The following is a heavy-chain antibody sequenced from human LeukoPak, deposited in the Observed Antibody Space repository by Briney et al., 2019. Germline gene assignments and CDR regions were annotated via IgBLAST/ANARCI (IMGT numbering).Heavy chain of an antibody. D-gene: IGHD3-22*01. CDR3: ARGGYYYDSSGYSFDY. CDR1: GGSISSSSYY. J-gene: IGHJ4*02. CDR2: IYPSGST. V-gene: IGHV4-61*02. Sequence: PSETLSLTCTVSGGSISSSSYYWSWIRQPAGKGLEWIGRIYPSGSTNYNPSLKGRVTISIDTSKNQFSLKPSSVTAADTAVYYCARGGYYYDSSGYSFDYWGQGTLVTVSS.